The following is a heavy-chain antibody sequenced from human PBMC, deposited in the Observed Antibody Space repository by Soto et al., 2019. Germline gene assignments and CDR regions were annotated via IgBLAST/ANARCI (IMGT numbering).Heavy chain of an antibody. D-gene: IGHD3-16*01. CDR3: XXXXXXXXXXXLVH. V-gene: IGHV4-39*01. Sequence: PGKGLEWVGSIYYSGSTYYNPSLKSRVTISVDTSKNQFSLKLSSLTAADTAVYXXXXXXXXXXXXXLVHWGQGTRVTVSS. J-gene: IGHJ4*02. CDR2: IYYSGST.